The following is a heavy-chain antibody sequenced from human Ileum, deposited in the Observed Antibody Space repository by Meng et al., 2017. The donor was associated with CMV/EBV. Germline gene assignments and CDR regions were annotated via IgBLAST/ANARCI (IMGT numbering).Heavy chain of an antibody. CDR2: VSYDGTNT. J-gene: IGHJ4*02. D-gene: IGHD5/OR15-5a*01. CDR1: GFDFSSHA. Sequence: GESLKISCAASGFDFSSHAMHWVRQAPGKGLEWMAVVSYDGTNTYHADSILGRFTVSIDNNRNTVSLQMKRVTSDDTGLYYCVRSPLSVARDFYFDHWGQGAQVTVSS. CDR3: VRSPLSVARDFYFDH. V-gene: IGHV3-30*04.